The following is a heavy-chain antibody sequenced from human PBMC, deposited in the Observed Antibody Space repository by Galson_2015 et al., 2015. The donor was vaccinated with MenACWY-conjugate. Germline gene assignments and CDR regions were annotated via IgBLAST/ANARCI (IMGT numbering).Heavy chain of an antibody. CDR3: AREMGYFDH. CDR1: GLIFTNSG. V-gene: IGHV1-18*04. CDR2: ISASNGNT. J-gene: IGHJ4*02. D-gene: IGHD6-13*01. Sequence: QSGAEVKKPGASVRVSCEASGLIFTNSGFNWVRQAPEQGLEWMGWISASNGNTKYAQKFQGRVTLTADRSTNTAYLELRNLTSDDTALYYCAREMGYFDHWGQGSLVTVSS.